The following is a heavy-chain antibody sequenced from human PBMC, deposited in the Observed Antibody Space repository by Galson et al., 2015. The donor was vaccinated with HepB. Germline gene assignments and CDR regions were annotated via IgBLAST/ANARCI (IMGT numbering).Heavy chain of an antibody. V-gene: IGHV3-30*04. D-gene: IGHD3-10*01. CDR1: GFTFSSYA. J-gene: IGHJ3*02. CDR3: AKGRRLWFGEGDAFDI. Sequence: LRLSCAASGFTFSSYAMHWVRQAPGKGLEWVAVISYDGSNKYYADSVKGRFTISRDNSKNTLYLQMNSLRAEDTAVYYCAKGRRLWFGEGDAFDIWGQGTMVTVSS. CDR2: ISYDGSNK.